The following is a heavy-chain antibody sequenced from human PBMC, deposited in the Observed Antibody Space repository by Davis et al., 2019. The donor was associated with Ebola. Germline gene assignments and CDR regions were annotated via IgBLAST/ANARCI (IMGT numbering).Heavy chain of an antibody. D-gene: IGHD6-13*01. CDR3: ARDRSWQQLVHWFDP. Sequence: MPSETLSLTCTVSGGSISSSSYYWGWIRQPPGKGLEWIGSIYYSGSTNYNPSLKSRVTISVDTSKNQFSLKLSSVTAADTAVYYCARDRSWQQLVHWFDPWGQGTLVTVSS. V-gene: IGHV4-39*07. CDR2: IYYSGST. CDR1: GGSISSSSYY. J-gene: IGHJ5*02.